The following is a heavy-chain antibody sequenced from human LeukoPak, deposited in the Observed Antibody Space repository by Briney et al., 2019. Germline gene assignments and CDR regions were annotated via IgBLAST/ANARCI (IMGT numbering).Heavy chain of an antibody. Sequence: ASVKVSCKASGYTFTGYYMHWVRQAPGQGLEWMGWINPNSGGTNYAQKFQGRVTMTRDTSISTAYMELSRLRSDDTAVYYCARGDSTYYYDSSGSYWGQGTLVTVSS. CDR3: ARGDSTYYYDSSGSY. V-gene: IGHV1-2*02. CDR2: INPNSGGT. CDR1: GYTFTGYY. D-gene: IGHD3-22*01. J-gene: IGHJ4*02.